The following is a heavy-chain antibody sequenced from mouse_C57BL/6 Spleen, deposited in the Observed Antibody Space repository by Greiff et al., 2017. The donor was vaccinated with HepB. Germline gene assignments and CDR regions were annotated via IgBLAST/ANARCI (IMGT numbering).Heavy chain of an antibody. CDR1: GYAFTNYL. CDR2: INPGSGGT. CDR3: ARVVDGYYEAWFAY. J-gene: IGHJ3*01. V-gene: IGHV1-54*01. Sequence: QVQLQQSGAELVRPGTSVKVSCKASGYAFTNYLIEWVKQRPGQGLEGMGGINPGSGGTNYNEKFKGKETLTADKSSSTAYMQLSSLTSEDSAVYFCARVVDGYYEAWFAYWGQGTLVTVSA. D-gene: IGHD2-3*01.